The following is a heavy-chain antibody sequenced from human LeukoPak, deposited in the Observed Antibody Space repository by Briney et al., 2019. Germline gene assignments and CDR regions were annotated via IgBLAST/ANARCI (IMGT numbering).Heavy chain of an antibody. J-gene: IGHJ5*02. CDR1: GGSISSYY. CDR2: IYYSGST. V-gene: IGHV4-59*01. D-gene: IGHD3-3*01. Sequence: PSETLSLTCTVSGGSISSYYWSWIRHPPGKGLEWIGYIYYSGSTNYNPSLKSRVTISVDTSKNQFSLKLSSVTAADTAVYYCARGLGYYDFWSGHGRNWFDPWGQGTLVTVSS. CDR3: ARGLGYYDFWSGHGRNWFDP.